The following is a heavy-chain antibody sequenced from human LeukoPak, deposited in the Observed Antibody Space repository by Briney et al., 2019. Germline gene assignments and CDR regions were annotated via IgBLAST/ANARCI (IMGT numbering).Heavy chain of an antibody. CDR2: ISYDGSNK. D-gene: IGHD5-18*01. J-gene: IGHJ4*02. CDR1: GFTFSSYA. CDR3: ARGSLPQRKLDTAMADFDY. Sequence: GRSLRLSCAASGFTFSSYAMHWVRQAPGKGLEWVAVISYDGSNKYYADSVKGRFTISRDNSKNTLYLQMNSLRAEDTAVYYCARGSLPQRKLDTAMADFDYWGQGTLVTVSS. V-gene: IGHV3-30-3*01.